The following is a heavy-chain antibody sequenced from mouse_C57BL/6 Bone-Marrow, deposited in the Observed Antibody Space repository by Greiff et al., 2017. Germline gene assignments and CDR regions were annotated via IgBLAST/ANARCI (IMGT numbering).Heavy chain of an antibody. J-gene: IGHJ2*01. CDR1: GFTFNDYY. V-gene: IGHV14-1*01. CDR2: IDPDDGDT. Sequence: EVQLQQPGAELVRPGASVKLSCTASGFTFNDYYMHWVKQRPEQGLEWIGWIDPDDGDTDYAPKFKGKATITVDTSSNTAYLQLSSLTSEDTAVYYCTHYCCCGWWGQGTTLTVSS. D-gene: IGHD1-2*01. CDR3: THYCCCGW.